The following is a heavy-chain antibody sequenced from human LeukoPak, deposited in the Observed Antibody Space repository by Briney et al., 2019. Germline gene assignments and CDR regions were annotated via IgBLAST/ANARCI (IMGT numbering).Heavy chain of an antibody. CDR3: ARVVRGGSYFLWFDP. Sequence: ASVKVSCKASGYTFTSYAMHWVRQAPGQRLEWMGWINAGNGNTKYSQKFQGRVTITRDTSASTAYMELSSLRSEDTAVYYCARVVRGGSYFLWFDPWGQGTLVTVSS. J-gene: IGHJ5*02. V-gene: IGHV1-3*01. CDR2: INAGNGNT. D-gene: IGHD1-26*01. CDR1: GYTFTSYA.